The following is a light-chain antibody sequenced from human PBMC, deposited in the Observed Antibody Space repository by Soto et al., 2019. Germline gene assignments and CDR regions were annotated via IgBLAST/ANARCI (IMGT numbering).Light chain of an antibody. CDR3: QQYNSYRT. CDR1: QSISIW. Sequence: DIQMTQSPSTLSASVGDRVTITCRARQSISIWLAWYQQKPGKAPKLLTYDASILKSGVPSRFSGSGSGTEFTLTIRSLQPDDFATYYCQQYNSYRTFGQGTKVDIK. J-gene: IGKJ1*01. V-gene: IGKV1-5*01. CDR2: DAS.